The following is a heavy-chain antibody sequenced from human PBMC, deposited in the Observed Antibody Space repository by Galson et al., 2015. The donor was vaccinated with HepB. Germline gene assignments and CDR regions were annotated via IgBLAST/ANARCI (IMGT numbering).Heavy chain of an antibody. Sequence: SVKVSCKASGYTFTNYGITWVRQAPGQGLEWMGWINTNTGNPTYAQGFIGRFVFSLDTSVSTAFLKVSSLKPEDTAVYFCARNFPPQTTVTTWAFGFWGQGTLVTVSS. D-gene: IGHD4-11*01. J-gene: IGHJ4*02. CDR1: GYTFTNYG. CDR2: INTNTGNP. V-gene: IGHV7-4-1*02. CDR3: ARNFPPQTTVTTWAFGF.